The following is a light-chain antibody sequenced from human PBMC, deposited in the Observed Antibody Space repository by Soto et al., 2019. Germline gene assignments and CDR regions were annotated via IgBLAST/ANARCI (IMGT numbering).Light chain of an antibody. J-gene: IGKJ1*01. Sequence: EIVLTQSPCTLSLSPGERATLSCRASQSVSSNYLAWYQQKPGQAPMPLIYGASSRATGIPDRFSGSGAGTDFTLTISRLESEDFAVYYCQQYGSAPWTFGQGTKVEIK. CDR2: GAS. CDR3: QQYGSAPWT. CDR1: QSVSSNY. V-gene: IGKV3-20*01.